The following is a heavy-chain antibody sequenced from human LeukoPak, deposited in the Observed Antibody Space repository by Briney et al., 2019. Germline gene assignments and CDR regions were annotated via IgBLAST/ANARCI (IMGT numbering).Heavy chain of an antibody. D-gene: IGHD3-22*01. CDR3: ATVGTYYYDSSGLDY. CDR2: FDPEDGET. CDR1: VYTLTELS. Sequence: ASVKVSCKVSVYTLTELSMHWVRQAPGKGLEWMGGFDPEDGETIYAQKFQGRVTMTEDTSTDTAYMELSSLRSEDTAVYYCATVGTYYYDSSGLDYWGQGTLVTVSS. V-gene: IGHV1-24*01. J-gene: IGHJ4*02.